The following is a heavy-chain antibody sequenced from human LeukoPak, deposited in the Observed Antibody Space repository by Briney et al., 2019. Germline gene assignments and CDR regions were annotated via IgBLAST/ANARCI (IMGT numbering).Heavy chain of an antibody. J-gene: IGHJ4*02. V-gene: IGHV3-21*01. CDR1: GFTFSNAW. CDR3: ARVGPAGNEYGSGSYYY. D-gene: IGHD3-10*01. CDR2: ISSSSSYI. Sequence: PGGSLRLSCAASGFTFSNAWMNWVRQAPGKGLEWVSSISSSSSYIFYADSVKGRFTISRDNAKNALYLQMNSLRTEDTAVYYCARVGPAGNEYGSGSYYYWGQGSLVTVSS.